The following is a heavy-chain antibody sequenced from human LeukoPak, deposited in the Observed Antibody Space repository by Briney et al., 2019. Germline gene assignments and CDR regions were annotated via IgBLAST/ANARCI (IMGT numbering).Heavy chain of an antibody. V-gene: IGHV4-61*02. Sequence: SETLSLTCTVSGGSISSGSYYWSWIRQPAGKGLEWIGRIYTSGSTNYNPSLKSRVTISVDTSKNQFSLKLSSVTAADTAVYYCARDGGGRLRDAFDIWGQGTMVTVSS. CDR2: IYTSGST. J-gene: IGHJ3*02. CDR1: GGSISSGSYY. CDR3: ARDGGGRLRDAFDI. D-gene: IGHD5-12*01.